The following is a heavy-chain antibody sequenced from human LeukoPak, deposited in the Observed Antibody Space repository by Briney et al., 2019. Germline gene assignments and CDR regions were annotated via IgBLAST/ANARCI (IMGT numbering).Heavy chain of an antibody. CDR1: GGSFSGYY. V-gene: IGHV4-34*01. D-gene: IGHD2-21*01. Sequence: PSETLSLTCAVYGGSFSGYYWSWIRQPPGKGLEWIGEINHSGSTNYNPSLKSRVTISVDTSKNQFSLKLSSVTAADTAVYYCARDFGGYYYGMDVWGQGTTVTVSS. CDR2: INHSGST. J-gene: IGHJ6*02. CDR3: ARDFGGYYYGMDV.